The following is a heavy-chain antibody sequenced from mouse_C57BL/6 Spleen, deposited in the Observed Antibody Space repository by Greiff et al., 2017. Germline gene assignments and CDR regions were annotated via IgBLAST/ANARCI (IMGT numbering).Heavy chain of an antibody. D-gene: IGHD2-3*01. V-gene: IGHV5-17*01. CDR2: ISSGSSTI. J-gene: IGHJ4*01. CDR1: GFTFSDYG. CDR3: ARHDGYYGAMDY. Sequence: VQLKESGGGLVKPGGSLKLSCAASGFTFSDYGMHWVRQAPEKGLEWVAYISSGSSTIYYADTVKGRFTISRDNAKNTLFLQMTSLRSEDTAMYYCARHDGYYGAMDYWGQGTSVTVSS.